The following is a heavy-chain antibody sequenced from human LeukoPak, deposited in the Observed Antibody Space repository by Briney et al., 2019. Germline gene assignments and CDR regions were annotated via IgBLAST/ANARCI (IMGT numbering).Heavy chain of an antibody. D-gene: IGHD2-2*01. J-gene: IGHJ4*02. Sequence: SETLSLTCAVYGGSFTGYYWSWLRQTPGEGLEWIGEINHSGTTNHNPSLKSRVTISVDTSKNQFSLKLSSMTAADTAVYYCARKEGRSEYQPSFDSWGQGTLVTVSS. V-gene: IGHV4-34*01. CDR1: GGSFTGYY. CDR3: ARKEGRSEYQPSFDS. CDR2: INHSGTT.